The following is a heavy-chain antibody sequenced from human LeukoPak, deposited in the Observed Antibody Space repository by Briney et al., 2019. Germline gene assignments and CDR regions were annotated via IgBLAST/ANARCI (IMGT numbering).Heavy chain of an antibody. CDR3: ASVPTSMVTFDY. V-gene: IGHV4-4*02. J-gene: IGHJ4*02. Sequence: PSETLSLTCAVSGRSISSSTWWSWVRQPPGRGLEWIGEIYHSGSTNYNPSLKSRLTISVDKSKNQFSLKLNSVTAADTAVYYCASVPTSMVTFDYWGQGTLVTVSS. D-gene: IGHD5-18*01. CDR2: IYHSGST. CDR1: GRSISSSTW.